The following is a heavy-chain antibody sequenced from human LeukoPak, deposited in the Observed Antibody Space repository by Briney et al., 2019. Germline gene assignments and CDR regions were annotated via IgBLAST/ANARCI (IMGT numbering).Heavy chain of an antibody. CDR1: GGSISSYY. V-gene: IGHV4-59*01. Sequence: SETLSLTCTVSGGSISSYYWSWIRQPPGKGLEWIGCIHYSGSTNYNPSLKSRVTISVDTSKNQFSLKLSSVTAADTAVYHCARVRDRSSYFYDLDYWGQGTLVTVSS. CDR3: ARVRDRSSYFYDLDY. J-gene: IGHJ4*02. D-gene: IGHD3-22*01. CDR2: IHYSGST.